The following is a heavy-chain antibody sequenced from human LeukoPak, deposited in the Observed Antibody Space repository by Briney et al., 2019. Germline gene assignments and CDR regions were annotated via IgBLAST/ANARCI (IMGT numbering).Heavy chain of an antibody. Sequence: SETLSLTCTVSGGSISSSSYYWGWIRQPPGEGLEWIGSIYYSGSTYYNPSLKSRVTISVDTSKNQFSLKLSSVTAADTAVYYCAVAYCGGDCYLEYFQHWGQGTLVTVSS. V-gene: IGHV4-39*01. D-gene: IGHD2-21*01. CDR1: GGSISSSSYY. CDR2: IYYSGST. J-gene: IGHJ1*01. CDR3: AVAYCGGDCYLEYFQH.